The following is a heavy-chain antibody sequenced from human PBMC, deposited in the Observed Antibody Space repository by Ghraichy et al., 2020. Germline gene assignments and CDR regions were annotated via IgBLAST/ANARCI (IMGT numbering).Heavy chain of an antibody. V-gene: IGHV4-34*01. D-gene: IGHD2-2*01. J-gene: IGHJ6*03. Sequence: SETLSLTCAVYGGSFSGYYWSWIRQPPGKGLEWIGEINHSGSTNYNPSLKSRVTISVDTSKNQFSLKLSSVTAADTAVYYCARGRTTDCSSTSCPQELHYYYYYMDVWGKGTTVTVSS. CDR3: ARGRTTDCSSTSCPQELHYYYYYMDV. CDR1: GGSFSGYY. CDR2: INHSGST.